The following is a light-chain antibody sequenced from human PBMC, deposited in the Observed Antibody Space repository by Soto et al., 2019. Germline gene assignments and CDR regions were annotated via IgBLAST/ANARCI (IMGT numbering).Light chain of an antibody. V-gene: IGLV2-14*02. CDR2: EGS. CDR1: SSDVGTYNL. J-gene: IGLJ1*01. Sequence: QSALTQPASVSGSPGQSITISCTGTSSDVGTYNLVSWYQQHPGKAPKVMIYEGSKRPSGVSNRFSGSSSGAQRYLTISSLQSEDEADYYCQTWGTGIRVFGTGTKLTVL. CDR3: QTWGTGIRV.